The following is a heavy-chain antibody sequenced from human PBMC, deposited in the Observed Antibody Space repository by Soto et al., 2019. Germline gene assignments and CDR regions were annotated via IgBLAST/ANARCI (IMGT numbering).Heavy chain of an antibody. CDR3: ASSSRLFDWIQH. J-gene: IGHJ1*01. CDR2: ISGSGGST. Sequence: EVQLLESGGGLVQPGGSLRLSCAASGFTFSNYAMNWVRQAPGKGLEWVSVISGSGGSTYYADSVKGRFTISRDNSKNTLYLQMNSLRAEDTALYYCASSSRLFDWIQHWGQGTLVTVSS. CDR1: GFTFSNYA. D-gene: IGHD3-3*01. V-gene: IGHV3-23*01.